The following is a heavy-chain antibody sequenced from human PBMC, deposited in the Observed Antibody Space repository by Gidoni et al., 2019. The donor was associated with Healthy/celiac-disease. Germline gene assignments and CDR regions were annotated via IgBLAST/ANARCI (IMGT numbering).Heavy chain of an antibody. D-gene: IGHD3-22*01. CDR1: GRPFSSYA. CDR3: ARVPPYDSSEGDFDY. Sequence: QVQLVQSGAEVKKPGHPVKVSCKASGRPFSSYAISWVRQAPGKGLEWMGGIIPILGTANYEQKFQGRVTITADEATSTAYMELSSLRSEDTAVYYCARVPPYDSSEGDFDYWGQGTLVTVSS. V-gene: IGHV1-69*01. J-gene: IGHJ4*02. CDR2: IIPILGTA.